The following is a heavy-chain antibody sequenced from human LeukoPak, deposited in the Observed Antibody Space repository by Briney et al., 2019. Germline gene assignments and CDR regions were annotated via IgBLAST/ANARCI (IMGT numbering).Heavy chain of an antibody. CDR3: ASGSSSWYNWFDP. V-gene: IGHV4-34*01. CDR2: INHSGST. Sequence: PSETLSLTCAVYGGSFSGYYWSLIRQPPGKGLEWIGEINHSGSTNYNPTLKSRVTISVDTSKNQFSLKLSSVTAADTAVYYCASGSSSWYNWFDPWGQGTLVTVSS. J-gene: IGHJ5*02. CDR1: GGSFSGYY. D-gene: IGHD6-13*01.